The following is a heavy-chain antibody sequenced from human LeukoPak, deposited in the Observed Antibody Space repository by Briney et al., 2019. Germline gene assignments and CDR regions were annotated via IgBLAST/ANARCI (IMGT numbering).Heavy chain of an antibody. V-gene: IGHV4-61*02. CDR1: GGSISSGSYY. J-gene: IGHJ6*03. CDR2: IYTSGST. D-gene: IGHD2-2*01. CDR3: ARAGIVVVPAAAEGAYYYYYMDV. Sequence: SQTLSLTCTVSGGSISSGSYYWSWIRQPAGKGLEWIGRIYTSGSTNYNPSLKSRVTISVDTSKNQFSLKLSPVTAADTAVYYCARAGIVVVPAAAEGAYYYYYMDVWGKGTTVTISS.